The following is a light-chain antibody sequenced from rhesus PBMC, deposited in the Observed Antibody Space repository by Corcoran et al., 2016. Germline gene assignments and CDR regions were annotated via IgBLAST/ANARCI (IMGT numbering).Light chain of an antibody. CDR2: SAY. J-gene: IGKJ1*01. CDR1: ESVGSY. CDR3: PQYNGLLWT. Sequence: EIVMTQSPATLSLSPGETATLSCRASESVGSYLAWYQQTPGQAPKLLVHSAYFRASGIPDRFSGSGSRTDFTLTISSLEPEFVGVYHFPQYNGLLWTFGQGTKVEIK. V-gene: IGKV3-40*03.